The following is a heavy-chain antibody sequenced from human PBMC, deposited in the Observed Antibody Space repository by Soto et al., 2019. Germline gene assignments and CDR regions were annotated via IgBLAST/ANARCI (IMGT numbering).Heavy chain of an antibody. CDR2: IYHSGST. CDR3: ARDNTHREGYYYGMDV. D-gene: IGHD1-26*01. CDR1: GGSISSGGYS. Sequence: TSETLSLTCAVSGGSISSGGYSWSWIRQPPGKGLEWIGYIYHSGSTYYNPSLKSRVTISVDRSKNQFSLKLSSVTAADTAVYYCARDNTHREGYYYGMDVWGQGTTVTVSS. V-gene: IGHV4-30-2*01. J-gene: IGHJ6*02.